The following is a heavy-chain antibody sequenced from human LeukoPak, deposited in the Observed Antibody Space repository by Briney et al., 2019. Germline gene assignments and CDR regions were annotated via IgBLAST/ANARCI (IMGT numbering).Heavy chain of an antibody. J-gene: IGHJ6*02. CDR1: GGSVSSGSYY. Sequence: SETLSLTCTVSGGSVSSGSYYWSWIRQPPGKGLGWLGYIYYSGSTNYNPSLKSRVTISVDTSKSQFSLKLSSVTAADTAVYYCARAGGYCSGGSCLLYYYYGMDVWGQGTTVTVSS. CDR2: IYYSGST. CDR3: ARAGGYCSGGSCLLYYYYGMDV. V-gene: IGHV4-61*01. D-gene: IGHD2-15*01.